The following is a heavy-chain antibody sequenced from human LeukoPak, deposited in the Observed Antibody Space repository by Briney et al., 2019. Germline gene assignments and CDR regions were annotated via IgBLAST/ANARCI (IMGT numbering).Heavy chain of an antibody. CDR3: ARGGWTTGMDY. CDR1: GYSFTNHG. V-gene: IGHV1-18*01. D-gene: IGHD1-14*01. CDR2: ISGYNGNT. Sequence: ASVKVSCKTSGYSFTNHGISWVRQAPGQGLEWMGWISGYNGNTNYAQKFQGRVTMTTDASTRTAHMEVRGLRSDDTAVYYCARGGWTTGMDYWGQGTLVTVSS. J-gene: IGHJ4*02.